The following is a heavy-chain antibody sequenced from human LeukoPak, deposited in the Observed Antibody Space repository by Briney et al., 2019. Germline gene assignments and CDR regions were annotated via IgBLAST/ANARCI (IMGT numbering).Heavy chain of an antibody. CDR1: GFTFTSYW. Sequence: GGSLRLSCAVSGFTFTSYWMSWVRQVPGKGLVWVSRITTDGSTTTYADSVKGRFTISRDNAKNTLYLQMNSLRAEDTAVYYCAKALVSGYAFHIWGRGTMVTVSS. J-gene: IGHJ3*02. CDR3: AKALVSGYAFHI. CDR2: ITTDGSTT. V-gene: IGHV3-74*01. D-gene: IGHD3-10*01.